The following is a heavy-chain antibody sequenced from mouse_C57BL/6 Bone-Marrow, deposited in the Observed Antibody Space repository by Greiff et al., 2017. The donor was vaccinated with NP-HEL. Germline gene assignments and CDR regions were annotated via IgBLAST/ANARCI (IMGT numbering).Heavy chain of an antibody. CDR3: ARGEYYGSSSLYFDV. CDR1: GYAFSSYW. V-gene: IGHV1-80*01. J-gene: IGHJ1*03. CDR2: IYPGDGDT. D-gene: IGHD1-1*01. Sequence: QVQLQQSGAELVKPGASVKISCKASGYAFSSYWMNWVKQRPGKGLEWIGQIYPGDGDTNYNGKFKGKATLTAAKSSSTAYMQLSSLTSEDAAVYFCARGEYYGSSSLYFDVWGTGTTVTVSS.